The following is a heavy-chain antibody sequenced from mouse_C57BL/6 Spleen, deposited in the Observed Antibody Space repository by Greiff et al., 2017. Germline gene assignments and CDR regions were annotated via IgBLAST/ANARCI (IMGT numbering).Heavy chain of an antibody. D-gene: IGHD4-1*01. V-gene: IGHV1-82*01. CDR1: GYAFSSSW. Sequence: QVQLQQSGPELVKPGASVKISCKASGYAFSSSWMNWVKQRPGKGLEWIGRIYPGDGDTNYNGKFKGKATLTADKSSSTAYMQLSSLTSEDSAVYFCARPNWDVLACWGKGTLVTVAA. CDR2: IYPGDGDT. CDR3: ARPNWDVLAC. J-gene: IGHJ3*01.